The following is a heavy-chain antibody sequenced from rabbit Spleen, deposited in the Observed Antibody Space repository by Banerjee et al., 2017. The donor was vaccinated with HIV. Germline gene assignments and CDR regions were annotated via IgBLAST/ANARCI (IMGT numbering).Heavy chain of an antibody. CDR2: IDPFFGTT. D-gene: IGHD1-1*01. Sequence: QLKESGGGLVQPGGSLKLSCKGSGFDFSSYYMSWVRQAPGKGLEWIGYIDPFFGTTYYASWVNGRFTISNDNAQNTVFLQMTSLTVADTATYFCARDPAYSSGSGSAIPYSWGPGTLVTVS. J-gene: IGHJ4*01. CDR1: GFDFSSYY. V-gene: IGHV1S7*01. CDR3: ARDPAYSSGSGSAIPYS.